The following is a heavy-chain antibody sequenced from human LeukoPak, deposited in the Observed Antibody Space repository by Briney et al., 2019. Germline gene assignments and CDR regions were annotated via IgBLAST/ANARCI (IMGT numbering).Heavy chain of an antibody. Sequence: PGGSLRLSCAASGFIFSRYWLHWVRQAPGQGMVWVSRINNDGSGTSYADSVKGRFTISRDNSKNTLYLQMNSLRAEDTAVYYCAKGAGNFDWSYHDYWGQGTLVTVSS. CDR3: AKGAGNFDWSYHDY. J-gene: IGHJ4*02. CDR1: GFIFSRYW. V-gene: IGHV3-74*01. CDR2: INNDGSGT. D-gene: IGHD3-9*01.